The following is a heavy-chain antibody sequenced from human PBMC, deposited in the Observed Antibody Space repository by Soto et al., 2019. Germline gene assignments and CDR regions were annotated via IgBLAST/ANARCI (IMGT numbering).Heavy chain of an antibody. V-gene: IGHV4-34*01. CDR3: AQKVVVATLVMDY. J-gene: IGHJ4*02. D-gene: IGHD2-15*01. CDR1: GGSFSGYY. Sequence: PSETLSLTCAVYGGSFSGYYWSWIRQPPGKGLEWIGEINHSGSTNYNPSLKSRVTISVDTSKNQFSLKLSSVTAADTAVYYCAQKVVVATLVMDYWGQGTLVTVSS. CDR2: INHSGST.